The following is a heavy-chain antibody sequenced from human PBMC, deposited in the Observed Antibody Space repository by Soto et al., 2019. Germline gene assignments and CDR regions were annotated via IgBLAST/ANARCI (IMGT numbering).Heavy chain of an antibody. J-gene: IGHJ4*02. Sequence: SVKVSCKASGYPFIDYYMHWVRQAPGQGLEWMGWINPNSGGTKYAPKFQGGVTMTRDTSITTAYMELSRLRSGDTAVYYCAREPATAKPEGVDFWGQGTLVTV. D-gene: IGHD1-1*01. CDR1: GYPFIDYY. V-gene: IGHV1-2*02. CDR3: AREPATAKPEGVDF. CDR2: INPNSGGT.